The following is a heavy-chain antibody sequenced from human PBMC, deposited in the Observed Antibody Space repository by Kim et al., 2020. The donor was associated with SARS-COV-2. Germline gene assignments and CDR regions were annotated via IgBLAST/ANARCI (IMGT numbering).Heavy chain of an antibody. CDR2: ISGDGSTT. J-gene: IGHJ6*01. CDR1: GFTFSDYV. Sequence: GGSLRLSCVASGFTFSDYVMNWVRQAPGQGLEWVSFISGDGSTTYYINSVKGRFTISRDNSRNTVYLQMNSLRAEDTANYYCARFPARSCRCGCSRLDV. CDR3: ARFPARSCRCGCSRLDV. D-gene: IGHD2-15*01. V-gene: IGHV3-23*01.